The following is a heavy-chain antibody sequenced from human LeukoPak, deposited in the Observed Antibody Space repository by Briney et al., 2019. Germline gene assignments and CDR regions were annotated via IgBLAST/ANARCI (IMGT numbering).Heavy chain of an antibody. V-gene: IGHV4-59*01. J-gene: IGHJ4*02. D-gene: IGHD4-23*01. Sequence: SETLFLTCTVSGGSISSYYWTWIRQPPGKGLEWIAYMYYSGSTSYNPSLKSRVTISVDTSKNQFSLKLSSVTAADTAVYFCARASYGANADYWGQGTLVTVSS. CDR1: GGSISSYY. CDR3: ARASYGANADY. CDR2: MYYSGST.